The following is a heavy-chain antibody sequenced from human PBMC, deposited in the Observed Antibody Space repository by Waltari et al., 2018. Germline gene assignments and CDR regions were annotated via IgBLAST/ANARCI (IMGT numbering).Heavy chain of an antibody. V-gene: IGHV1-18*01. CDR1: GYRFTSYG. CDR2: INTYDGNT. J-gene: IGHJ4*02. D-gene: IGHD3-3*01. CDR3: ARDAFRFLDF. Sequence: QVHLVQSGPEVKQPGASVKVSCKASGYRFTSYGTTWVRQAPGQGLEWMGWINTYDGNTNYGQELQGRLTMTTDTITTTAYMELRGLRADDTALYFCARDAFRFLDFWGQGTLVTVSS.